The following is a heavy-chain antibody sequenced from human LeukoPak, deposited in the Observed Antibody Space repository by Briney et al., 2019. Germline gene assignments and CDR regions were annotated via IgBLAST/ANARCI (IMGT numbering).Heavy chain of an antibody. CDR1: GFTFSSYA. V-gene: IGHV3-30-3*01. CDR3: GKGVCRGVSCSRDYYYGMDV. D-gene: IGHD2-15*01. CDR2: ISYDGSNK. J-gene: IGHJ6*02. Sequence: PGRSLRLSCAASGFTFSSYAMHWVRQAPGKGLEWVAVISYDGSNKYYADSVKGRFTISRDNSKNTLYLQMNSLRAEDTAVYYCGKGVCRGVSCSRDYYYGMDVWGQGTTVTVSS.